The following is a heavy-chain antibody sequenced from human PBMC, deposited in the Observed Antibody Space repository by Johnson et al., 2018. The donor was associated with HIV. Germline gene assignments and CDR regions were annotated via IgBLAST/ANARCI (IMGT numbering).Heavy chain of an antibody. J-gene: IGHJ3*02. Sequence: EVQLVESGGGLIQAGGSLRLSCAASGFIVSNNYMSWVRQAPGKGLEWVSLIYNGTTFYADSVKGRFTISRDNSKNTLYLQMNSLRAEDTALYYCARDQYSTSDDDAFDIWGQGTMVTVSS. V-gene: IGHV3-53*01. D-gene: IGHD6-6*01. CDR3: ARDQYSTSDDDAFDI. CDR2: IYNGTT. CDR1: GFIVSNNY.